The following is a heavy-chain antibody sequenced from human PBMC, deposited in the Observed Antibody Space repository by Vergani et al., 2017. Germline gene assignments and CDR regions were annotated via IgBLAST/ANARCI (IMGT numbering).Heavy chain of an antibody. V-gene: IGHV1-18*01. J-gene: IGHJ4*02. Sequence: QVQLVQSGAEVKKPGASVKVSCKASGYTFTSYGISWVRQAPGQGLEWMGWISAYNGNTNYAQKLQGRVTMTTDTSTSTAYMELRSLRSDDTAVYYCARTSPFGRYYDXLTGYYQTPYYFDYWGQGTLVTVSS. CDR1: GYTFTSYG. CDR2: ISAYNGNT. D-gene: IGHD3-9*01. CDR3: ARTSPFGRYYDXLTGYYQTPYYFDY.